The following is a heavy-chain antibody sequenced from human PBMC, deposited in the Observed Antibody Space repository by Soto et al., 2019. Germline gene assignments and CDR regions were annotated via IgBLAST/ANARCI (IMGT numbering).Heavy chain of an antibody. CDR1: GDTFNFYS. CDR3: ASSDGSGYRAFVY. CDR2: VNPIVSMS. V-gene: IGHV1-69*02. J-gene: IGHJ4*02. D-gene: IGHD3-10*01. Sequence: QVQLVQSGAEVKRPGSSVKVSCKASGDTFNFYSINWVRQAPGLGLEWMGRVNPIVSMSNYAQKFQGRVTLTAEKSTSTAYMELSSLRCEETFIYYCASSDGSGYRAFVYWGQGDLVTVSS.